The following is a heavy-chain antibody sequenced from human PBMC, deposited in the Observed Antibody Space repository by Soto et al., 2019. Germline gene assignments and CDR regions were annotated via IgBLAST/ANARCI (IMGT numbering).Heavy chain of an antibody. V-gene: IGHV1-69*02. J-gene: IGHJ4*02. D-gene: IGHD3-16*01. CDR3: ATGARTFGGVLNA. Sequence: QVQLVQSGADVKKPGSSVKVSCKASGATFRSSTFTWVRQAPGQGLEWMGRIIPMFGITNSAQKFQGRLGITADESTNTVFMDMSSLRSDDTAIYYCATGARTFGGVLNAWGQGTLVTFSS. CDR1: GATFRSST. CDR2: IIPMFGIT.